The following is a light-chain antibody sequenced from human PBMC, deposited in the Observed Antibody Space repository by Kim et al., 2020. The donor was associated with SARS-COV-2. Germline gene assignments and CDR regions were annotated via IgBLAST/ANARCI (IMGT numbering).Light chain of an antibody. CDR3: QAWDSSTAV. V-gene: IGLV3-1*01. Sequence: SYELTQPPSVSVSPGQTASITCSGDKLGDKYTYWYQQRPGQSPVLVIYQDTERPSGIPERFPGSNSGNTATLTISGTQAMDEADYYCQAWDSSTAVFGTG. J-gene: IGLJ1*01. CDR2: QDT. CDR1: KLGDKY.